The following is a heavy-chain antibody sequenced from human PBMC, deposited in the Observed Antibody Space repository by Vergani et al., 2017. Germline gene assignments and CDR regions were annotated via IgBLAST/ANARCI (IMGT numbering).Heavy chain of an antibody. V-gene: IGHV1-69*01. D-gene: IGHD1-26*01. CDR3: ARGEEGRGATYYFDY. CDR2: IIPIFGTA. J-gene: IGHJ4*02. CDR1: GGTFRSYA. Sequence: QVQLVQSGAEVKKPGSSVKVSCKAPGGTFRSYAISWVRQAPGQGLEWMGGIIPIFGTANYAQKFQGRVTITADESTSTAYMELSSLRSEDTAVYYCARGEEGRGATYYFDYWGQGTLVTVSS.